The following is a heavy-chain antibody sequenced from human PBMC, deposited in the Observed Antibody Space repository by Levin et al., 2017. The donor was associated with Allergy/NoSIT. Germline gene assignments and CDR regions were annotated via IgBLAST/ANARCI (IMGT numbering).Heavy chain of an antibody. CDR1: GGSVSSGSYY. V-gene: IGHV4-61*01. D-gene: IGHD2-2*01. CDR3: ARGLRRYCISTSCYFWGFDP. J-gene: IGHJ5*02. CDR2: IYYSGST. Sequence: SETLSLTCTVSGGSVSSGSYYWSWIRQPPGKGLEWIGYIYYSGSTNYNPSLKSRVTISVDTSKNQFSLKLSSVTAADTAVYYCARGLRRYCISTSCYFWGFDPWGQGTLVTVSS.